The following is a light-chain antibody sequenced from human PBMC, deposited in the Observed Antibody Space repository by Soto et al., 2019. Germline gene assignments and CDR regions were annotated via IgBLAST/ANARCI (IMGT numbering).Light chain of an antibody. J-gene: IGLJ1*01. V-gene: IGLV2-14*01. CDR3: SSYTSSSTPDV. CDR1: SSDVGGYNY. Sequence: QSALTQPASVSGSPGQSITISCTGTSSDVGGYNYVSWYQQHPGKAPKLMISEVSNRPSGLSNRFSGSKSGNTASLTISGLQAEDEADYYCSSYTSSSTPDVFGTGTQLTVL. CDR2: EVS.